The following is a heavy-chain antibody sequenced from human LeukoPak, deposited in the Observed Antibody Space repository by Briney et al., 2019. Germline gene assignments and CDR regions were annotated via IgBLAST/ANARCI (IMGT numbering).Heavy chain of an antibody. CDR2: INIDGSNT. J-gene: IGHJ4*02. CDR1: GFPFSSYW. Sequence: QSGGSLRLSCAASGFPFSSYWMHWVRQAPGKGPVWVSRINIDGSNTNNADSVKGRFTISRDNAKNTLYLQMDSLRAEDTAVYYCARSLGGAYDYWGQGTLVTVSS. CDR3: ARSLGGAYDY. D-gene: IGHD1-26*01. V-gene: IGHV3-74*01.